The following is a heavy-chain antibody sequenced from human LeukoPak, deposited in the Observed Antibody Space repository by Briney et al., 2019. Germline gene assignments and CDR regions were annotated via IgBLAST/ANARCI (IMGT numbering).Heavy chain of an antibody. D-gene: IGHD4-17*01. CDR1: GYTFTCYY. J-gene: IGHJ4*02. Sequence: ASVKVSCKASGYTFTCYYMHWVRQAPGQGLEWMGWINPNSGGTNNAQKFQGRVTMTRDTSISTAYMELSRLRSDDTAVYYCARDFRRPTMTTIPAPDVHDRLSFGYWGQGTLVTVSS. CDR3: ARDFRRPTMTTIPAPDVHDRLSFGY. CDR2: INPNSGGT. V-gene: IGHV1-2*02.